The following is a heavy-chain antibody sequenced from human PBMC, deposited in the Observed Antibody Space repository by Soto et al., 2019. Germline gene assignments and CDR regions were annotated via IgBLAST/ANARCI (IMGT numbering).Heavy chain of an antibody. CDR2: IHSDGSST. CDR1: GFTFSYYW. Sequence: EVPLVESGGGLVRPGGSLRLSCAASGFTFSYYWMHWVRQAPGKGLVWVSRIHSDGSSTTYADFVKGRFIISGSNARNMVHFQMTSVRVQDTAVYYCVRVDRVAFDRLGQGTVVTFSS. V-gene: IGHV3-74*01. J-gene: IGHJ3*01. CDR3: VRVDRVAFDR.